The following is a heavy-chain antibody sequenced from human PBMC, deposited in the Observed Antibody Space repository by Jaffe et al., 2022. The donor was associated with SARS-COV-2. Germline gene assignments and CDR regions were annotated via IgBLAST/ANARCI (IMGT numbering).Heavy chain of an antibody. CDR2: IYTSGST. V-gene: IGHV4-61*02. J-gene: IGHJ2*01. CDR1: GGSISSGSYY. Sequence: QVQLQESGPGLVKPSQTLSLTCTVSGGSISSGSYYWSWIRQPAGKGLEWIGRIYTSGSTNYNPSLKSRVTISVDTSKNQFSLKLSSVTAADTAVYYCARVRQQLVQYWYFDLWGRGTLVTVSS. D-gene: IGHD6-13*01. CDR3: ARVRQQLVQYWYFDL.